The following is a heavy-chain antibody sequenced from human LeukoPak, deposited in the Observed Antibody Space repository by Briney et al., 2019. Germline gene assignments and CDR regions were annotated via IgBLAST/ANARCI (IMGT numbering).Heavy chain of an antibody. J-gene: IGHJ5*02. D-gene: IGHD6-6*01. CDR3: TRRGGSSSSDWFDP. CDR1: GGSISNYY. Sequence: SGTLSLTCTVSGGSISNYYWSWIRQPPGKGLEWIGYVYFTGSTSYNPSLKSRVTISGDTSKNQFSLKLSSVTAADTAVYYCTRRGGSSSSDWFDPWGQGTLVIVSS. V-gene: IGHV4-59*08. CDR2: VYFTGST.